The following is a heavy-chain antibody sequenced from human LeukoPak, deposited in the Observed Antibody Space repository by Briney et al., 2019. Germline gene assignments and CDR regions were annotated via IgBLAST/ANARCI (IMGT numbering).Heavy chain of an antibody. CDR3: ARRTGDYYGSGSQYAFDI. CDR2: INPNSGGT. V-gene: IGHV1-2*02. J-gene: IGHJ3*02. CDR1: GYTFTGYY. D-gene: IGHD3-10*01. Sequence: ASAKVSCKASGYTFTGYYMHWVRQAPGQGLEWMGWINPNSGGTNYAQKFQGRVTMTRDTSISTAYMELSRLRSDDTAVYYCARRTGDYYGSGSQYAFDIWGQGTMVTVSS.